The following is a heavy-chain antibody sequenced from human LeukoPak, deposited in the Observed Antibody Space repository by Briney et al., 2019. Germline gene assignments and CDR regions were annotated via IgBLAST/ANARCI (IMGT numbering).Heavy chain of an antibody. D-gene: IGHD3-22*01. CDR2: INSDESSI. CDR1: RFTFSSYW. J-gene: IGHJ4*02. Sequence: GGSLRLSCAASRFTFSSYWMHWVRQAPGKGLVWVSRINSDESSISYADSVKGRFTISRDNAKNTLYLQMNSLGAEDTAVYYCARAMTYDSIGYYFDHWGQGTLVTVSS. CDR3: ARAMTYDSIGYYFDH. V-gene: IGHV3-74*01.